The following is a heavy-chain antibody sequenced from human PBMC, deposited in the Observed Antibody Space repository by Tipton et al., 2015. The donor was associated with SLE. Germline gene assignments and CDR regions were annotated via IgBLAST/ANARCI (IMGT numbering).Heavy chain of an antibody. Sequence: TLSLTCTVSGGSISSYYWSWIRQPPGKGLEWIGYIYYSGSTNYNPSLKSRVTISVDTSKNQFSLKLSSVTAADTALYYCARQYTPLTGYENWGQGTLVTVSS. J-gene: IGHJ4*02. D-gene: IGHD3-9*01. CDR2: IYYSGST. CDR3: ARQYTPLTGYEN. V-gene: IGHV4-59*01. CDR1: GGSISSYY.